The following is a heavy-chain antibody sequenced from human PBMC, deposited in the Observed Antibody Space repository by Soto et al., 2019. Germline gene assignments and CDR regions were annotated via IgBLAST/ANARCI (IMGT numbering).Heavy chain of an antibody. CDR2: IYYSGST. Sequence: PSETLSLTCTVSGGSISSSSYYWGWIRQPPGKGLEWIGSIYYSGSTYYNPSLKSRVTISVDTSKNQFSLKLSSVTAADTAVYYCANLNDSGPKTAHDDYSSYYMDAWGQGNTVTVSS. V-gene: IGHV4-39*01. D-gene: IGHD3-22*01. J-gene: IGHJ6*03. CDR3: ANLNDSGPKTAHDDYSSYYMDA. CDR1: GGSISSSSYY.